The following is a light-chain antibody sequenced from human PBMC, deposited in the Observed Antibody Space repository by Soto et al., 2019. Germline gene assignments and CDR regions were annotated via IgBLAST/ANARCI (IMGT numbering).Light chain of an antibody. CDR2: GTS. CDR1: QSVSSSS. V-gene: IGKV3-20*01. CDR3: QQYASSPRT. Sequence: ETVFTQSPGTLSFGPGERATLSCRASQSVSSSSLAWYQQRPGQAPRLLIYGTSSRATGIPDRVSGSGSGTDFNLTISRLEPEDFGVYYCQQYASSPRTFGQGTKVDI. J-gene: IGKJ1*01.